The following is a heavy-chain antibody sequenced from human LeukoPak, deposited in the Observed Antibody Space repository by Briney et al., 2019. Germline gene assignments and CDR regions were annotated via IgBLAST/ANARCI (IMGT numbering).Heavy chain of an antibody. D-gene: IGHD5-12*01. V-gene: IGHV4-4*07. Sequence: SETLSLTCTVSGGSISSYYWSWIRQPAGKGLEWIGRIYTSGSTNYNPSLKSRVTMSVDTSKNQFSLKLSSVTAADTAVYYCARVGYSGYDPYYFDYWGQGTLVTVST. CDR2: IYTSGST. CDR1: GGSISSYY. J-gene: IGHJ4*02. CDR3: ARVGYSGYDPYYFDY.